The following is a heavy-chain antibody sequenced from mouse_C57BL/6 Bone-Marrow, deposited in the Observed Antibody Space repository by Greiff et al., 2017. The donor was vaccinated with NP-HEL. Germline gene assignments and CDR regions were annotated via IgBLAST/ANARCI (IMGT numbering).Heavy chain of an antibody. V-gene: IGHV1-81*01. J-gene: IGHJ1*03. CDR1: GYTFTSYG. Sequence: QVQLQQSGAELARPGASVKLSCKASGYTFTSYGISWVKQRTGQGLEWIGEIYPRSGNTYYNEKFKGKATLTADKSSSTAYMELRSLTSEDSAVYFCARKGSMMVTSHWYCDVWGTGTTVTVSS. D-gene: IGHD2-3*01. CDR3: ARKGSMMVTSHWYCDV. CDR2: IYPRSGNT.